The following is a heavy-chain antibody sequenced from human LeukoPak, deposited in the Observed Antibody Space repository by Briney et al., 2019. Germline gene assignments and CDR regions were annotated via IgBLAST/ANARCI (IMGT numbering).Heavy chain of an antibody. D-gene: IGHD3-16*01. J-gene: IGHJ5*02. CDR2: IDPEDGEI. CDR1: GYTLTEHY. V-gene: IGHV1-69-2*01. Sequence: ASVKISCKASGYTLTEHYIHWVQQAPGKGLEWMGRIDPEDGEIIYAEKFQGRVTITADTSTDTAYMSLGSLTSYDMAVHYSATDPFGGDWFDPWGQGTLVTVSS. CDR3: ATDPFGGDWFDP.